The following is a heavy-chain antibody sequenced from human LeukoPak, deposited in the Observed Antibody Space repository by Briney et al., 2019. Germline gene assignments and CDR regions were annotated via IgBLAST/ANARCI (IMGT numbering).Heavy chain of an antibody. CDR2: MNPNSGNT. D-gene: IGHD2-2*02. J-gene: IGHJ3*02. V-gene: IGHV1-8*03. Sequence: ASVKVSCKASGYTFTSYDINWVRQATGQGLEWMGWMNPNSGNTGYAQKFQGRVTITRNTSISTAYMELSSLRSEDTAVYYCARGHGMYQLLYRDFDIWGQGTMVTVSS. CDR1: GYTFTSYD. CDR3: ARGHGMYQLLYRDFDI.